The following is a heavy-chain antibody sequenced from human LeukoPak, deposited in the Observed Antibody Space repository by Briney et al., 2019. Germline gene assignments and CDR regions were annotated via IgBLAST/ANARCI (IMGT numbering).Heavy chain of an antibody. CDR3: ARDPDYYDSSGSVMDY. J-gene: IGHJ4*02. V-gene: IGHV3-30*01. CDR2: ISYDGSNK. Sequence: GGSLRLSCAASGFTFSSYAMHWVRQAPGKGLEWVAVISYDGSNKYYADSVKGRFTISRDNSKNTLYLQMNSLRAEDMAVYYCARDPDYYDSSGSVMDYWGQGTLVTVSS. CDR1: GFTFSSYA. D-gene: IGHD3-22*01.